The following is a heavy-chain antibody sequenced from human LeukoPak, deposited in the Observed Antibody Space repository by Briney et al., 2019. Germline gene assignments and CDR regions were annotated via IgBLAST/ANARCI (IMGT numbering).Heavy chain of an antibody. CDR3: PKGWRAGDPYRAFDI. V-gene: IGHV3-30*18. CDR1: GFTFSSYD. CDR2: ISYDGSNK. Sequence: GGSLTLSCAVSGFTFSSYDMHWVRQAPGKGLEWVAVISYDGSNKYYADSVRGRFTISRDNSKNTLYLQMNSLRAEDTALYYCPKGWRAGDPYRAFDIWGQGTMVPVSS. D-gene: IGHD7-27*01. J-gene: IGHJ3*02.